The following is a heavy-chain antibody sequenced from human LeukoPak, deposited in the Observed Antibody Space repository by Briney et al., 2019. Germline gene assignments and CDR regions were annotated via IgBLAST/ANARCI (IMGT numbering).Heavy chain of an antibody. CDR1: GFTVSSNY. V-gene: IGHV3-66*01. Sequence: PGGSLRLSCAASGFTVSSNYMSWVRQAPGKGLEWVSIIYNGGSTYYADSVQGRFTISRDSSKNTLYLQMNSLRVEDTAVYYCANTRRYAFDIWGQGTMVTVSS. CDR2: IYNGGST. J-gene: IGHJ3*02. CDR3: ANTRRYAFDI.